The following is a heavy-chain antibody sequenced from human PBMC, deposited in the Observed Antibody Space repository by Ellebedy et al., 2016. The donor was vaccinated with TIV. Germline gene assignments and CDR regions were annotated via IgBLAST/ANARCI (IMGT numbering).Heavy chain of an antibody. Sequence: GESLKISCAASGFTFSSYSMNWVRQAPGKGLEWLSYISSSSSTIFYADSVKGRFTISRDNAKNSLYLQMNSLRADDTAVYYCARDRSEQWLVLVSYYYYGMDVWGQGTTVTVSS. D-gene: IGHD6-19*01. V-gene: IGHV3-48*01. J-gene: IGHJ6*02. CDR3: ARDRSEQWLVLVSYYYYGMDV. CDR2: ISSSSSTI. CDR1: GFTFSSYS.